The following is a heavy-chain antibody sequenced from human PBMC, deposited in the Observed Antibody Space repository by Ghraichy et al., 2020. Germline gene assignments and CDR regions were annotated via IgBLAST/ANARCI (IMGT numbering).Heavy chain of an antibody. J-gene: IGHJ1*01. V-gene: IGHV4-59*13. Sequence: SQTLSLTCSVSGGSITTYYWNWIRQSPGKGLEWIGYIYYSGTTKYNPSLKSRVAISVDMSKNQVFLKLDSVTAADTAVYYCARMIPMATLTGWGPGTLVTVSS. CDR1: GGSITTYY. CDR2: IYYSGTT. CDR3: ARMIPMATLTG. D-gene: IGHD5-24*01.